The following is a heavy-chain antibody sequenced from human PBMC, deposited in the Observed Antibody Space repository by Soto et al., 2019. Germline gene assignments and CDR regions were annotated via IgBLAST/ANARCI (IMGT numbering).Heavy chain of an antibody. CDR3: ARVRILTGYYNY. D-gene: IGHD3-9*01. CDR2: INHSGST. J-gene: IGHJ4*02. CDR1: GGSFSGYY. Sequence: SGTLSLTCAVYGGSFSGYYWSWIRQPPGKGLEWIGEINHSGSTNYNPSLKSRVTISVDTSKNQFSLKLSSVTAADTAVYYCARVRILTGYYNYWGQGTLVTVSS. V-gene: IGHV4-34*01.